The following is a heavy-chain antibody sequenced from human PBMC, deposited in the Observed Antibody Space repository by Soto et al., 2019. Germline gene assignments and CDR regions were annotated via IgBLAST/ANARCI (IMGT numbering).Heavy chain of an antibody. V-gene: IGHV1-18*01. J-gene: IGHJ4*02. Sequence: ASVKVSCRASGYTFTSCGISWVRQAPGQGLEWMGWISAYNGNTNYAQKLQGRVTMTTDTSTSTAYMELRSLRSDDTAVYYCAGPSSSAYSGYPYWGQGTLVTVSS. CDR3: AGPSSSAYSGYPY. CDR2: ISAYNGNT. D-gene: IGHD5-12*01. CDR1: GYTFTSCG.